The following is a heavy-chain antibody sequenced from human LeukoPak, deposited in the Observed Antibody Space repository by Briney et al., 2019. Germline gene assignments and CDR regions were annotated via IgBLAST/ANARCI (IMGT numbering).Heavy chain of an antibody. CDR1: GFTFADYA. CDR2: MRSEAYGGAA. D-gene: IGHD2-21*01. J-gene: IGHJ3*01. V-gene: IGHV3-49*04. CDR3: FRGGRDSGDSARFFDF. Sequence: PGRSLRLSCSGSGFTFADYALGWVRQAPGKGLEWITFMRSEAYGGAADYAAAVMGRFTISRDDSRSIAYLQMNSLKIEDTGVYYFFRGGRDSGDSARFFDFWG.